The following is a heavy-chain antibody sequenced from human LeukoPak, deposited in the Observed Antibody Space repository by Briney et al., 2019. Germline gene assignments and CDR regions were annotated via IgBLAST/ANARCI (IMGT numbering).Heavy chain of an antibody. Sequence: SVKVSCKASGGTFSSYAISWVRQAPGQGLEWMGRIIPILGIANYAQKFQGRDTITADKSTSTAYMELSSLRSEDTAVYYCAREYYYDSSGSVGRDAFDIWGQGTMVTVSS. V-gene: IGHV1-69*04. CDR2: IIPILGIA. J-gene: IGHJ3*02. CDR1: GGTFSSYA. D-gene: IGHD3-22*01. CDR3: AREYYYDSSGSVGRDAFDI.